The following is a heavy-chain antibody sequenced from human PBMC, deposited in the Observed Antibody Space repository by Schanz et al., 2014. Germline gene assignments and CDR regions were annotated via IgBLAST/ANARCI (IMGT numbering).Heavy chain of an antibody. Sequence: EVQLVESGGGLVKPGGSLRLSCAASGFTLSTYWMSWVRQAPGKGLEWVANIKQDESERSYVDSVKGRFTISRDNAKNSLYLQMNSLRAEDTAVYYCARDKGGYYPFDYWGQGTLVTVSS. CDR2: IKQDESER. D-gene: IGHD3-3*01. J-gene: IGHJ4*02. V-gene: IGHV3-7*01. CDR1: GFTLSTYW. CDR3: ARDKGGYYPFDY.